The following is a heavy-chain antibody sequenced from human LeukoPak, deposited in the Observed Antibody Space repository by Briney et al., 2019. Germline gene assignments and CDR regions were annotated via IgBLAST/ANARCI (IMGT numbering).Heavy chain of an antibody. D-gene: IGHD3-22*01. J-gene: IGHJ3*02. CDR3: ARRRFYYDKGDAFDI. V-gene: IGHV1-18*01. Sequence: ASVKVSCKASGYTFTSYGISWVRQAPGQGLEWMGWISAYNGNTNYAQKLQGRVTMTTDTSTSTAYMELRSLRSDDTAVYYCARRRFYYDKGDAFDIWGQGTMVTVSS. CDR1: GYTFTSYG. CDR2: ISAYNGNT.